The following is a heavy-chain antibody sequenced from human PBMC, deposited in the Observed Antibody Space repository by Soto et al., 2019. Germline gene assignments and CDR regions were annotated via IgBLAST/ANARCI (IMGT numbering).Heavy chain of an antibody. Sequence: QVQLQESGPGLVKPSETLSLTCAVSGDSINSYYCMWIRQPPGKGLESIGYLYYGRSANYNPSLKSRVTLEDDTSTNQCSLTLSSMTAPHTAVYYCALPSMAVVPEYWGQGTLVTVSS. CDR3: ALPSMAVVPEY. CDR1: GDSINSYY. J-gene: IGHJ4*02. V-gene: IGHV4-59*01. D-gene: IGHD3-22*01. CDR2: LYYGRSA.